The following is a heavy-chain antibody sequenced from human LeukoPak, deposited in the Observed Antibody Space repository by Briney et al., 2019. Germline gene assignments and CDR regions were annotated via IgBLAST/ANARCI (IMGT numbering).Heavy chain of an antibody. CDR2: INPNSGGT. CDR1: GYTFTGYY. J-gene: IGHJ6*03. D-gene: IGHD1-26*01. V-gene: IGHV1-2*02. CDR3: ARSQRAEGSTTYYYYYYYMDV. Sequence: RASVKVSCKASGYTFTGYYMHWVRQAPGQGLEWMGWINPNSGGTNYAQKFQGRVTMTRDTSISTAYMELSRLRTDDTAVYYCARSQRAEGSTTYYYYYYYMDVWGKGTTVTVSS.